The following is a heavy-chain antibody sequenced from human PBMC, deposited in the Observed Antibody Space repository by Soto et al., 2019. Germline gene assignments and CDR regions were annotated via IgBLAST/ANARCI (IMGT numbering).Heavy chain of an antibody. Sequence: PSETLSLTCTVSGDSISSPSYYWGWVRQPPGKGLEWVGTIYYRGSSYYNPSLKSRVTISVDTSKNQLSLQLNSVTAADTAVYYCASTFGEMSRLDFWGQGTLVTVSS. V-gene: IGHV4-39*01. CDR3: ASTFGEMSRLDF. CDR2: IYYRGSS. CDR1: GDSISSPSYY. D-gene: IGHD3-10*01. J-gene: IGHJ4*02.